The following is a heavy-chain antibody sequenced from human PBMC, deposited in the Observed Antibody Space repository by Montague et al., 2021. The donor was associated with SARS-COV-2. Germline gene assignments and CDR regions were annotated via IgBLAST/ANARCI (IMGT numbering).Heavy chain of an antibody. D-gene: IGHD2-15*01. Sequence: SETLSLTCTVSGGSIGSSNYYWGWIRQPPGKGLEWIGNMYYSGSTYYNPSLKSRVTISIDTSKNQFSLKLSSVTAADTAVYYCARDDIVPQGVTKGMDVWGQGTTVTVSS. CDR3: ARDDIVPQGVTKGMDV. J-gene: IGHJ6*02. CDR1: GGSIGSSNYY. V-gene: IGHV4-39*07. CDR2: MYYSGST.